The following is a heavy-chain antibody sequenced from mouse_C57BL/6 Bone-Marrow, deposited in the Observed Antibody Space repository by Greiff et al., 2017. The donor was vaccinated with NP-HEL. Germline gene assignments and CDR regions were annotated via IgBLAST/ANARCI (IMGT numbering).Heavy chain of an antibody. CDR3: AREGGLRRRTYAMDY. D-gene: IGHD2-4*01. Sequence: EVKLVESEGGLVQPGSSMKLSCTTSGFTFSDYYMAWVRQVPEKGLAWVANINYDGSRTYYLDSLKSRFIISRDNAKNILYLQMSSLKSEDTATYYCAREGGLRRRTYAMDYWGQGTSVTVSS. CDR2: INYDGSRT. CDR1: GFTFSDYY. J-gene: IGHJ4*01. V-gene: IGHV5-16*01.